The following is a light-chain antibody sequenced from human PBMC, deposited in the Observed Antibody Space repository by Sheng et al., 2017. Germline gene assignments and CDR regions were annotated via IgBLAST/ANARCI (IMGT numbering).Light chain of an antibody. CDR3: QVWDDYSDHVV. V-gene: IGLV3-21*02. J-gene: IGLJ2*01. CDR1: SLPSYS. Sequence: SYVLTQPPSVSVAPGQTARITCVGASLPSYSVHWYRHRPGQAPVLVLFHDFDRPSGIPERVSGSKSGNTATPTISTVEAGDEADYYCQVWDDYSDHVVFGGGTKLTVL. CDR2: HDF.